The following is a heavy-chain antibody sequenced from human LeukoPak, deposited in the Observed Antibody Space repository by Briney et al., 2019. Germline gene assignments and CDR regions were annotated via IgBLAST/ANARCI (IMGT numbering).Heavy chain of an antibody. Sequence: PGGSLRLSCAASGFTFSSYEMNWVRQAPGKGLEWVSYISSSGSTIYYADSVKGRFTISRDNAKNSLYLQMNSLRAEDTAVYYCAKVALGDAFDIWGQGTMVTVSS. CDR1: GFTFSSYE. J-gene: IGHJ3*02. CDR3: AKVALGDAFDI. CDR2: ISSSGSTI. V-gene: IGHV3-48*03. D-gene: IGHD3-10*01.